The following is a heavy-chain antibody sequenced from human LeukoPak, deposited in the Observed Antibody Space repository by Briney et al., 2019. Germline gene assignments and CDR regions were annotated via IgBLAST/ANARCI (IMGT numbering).Heavy chain of an antibody. CDR2: IYSGGST. Sequence: GGSLRLSCAASGFTVSSNYMSWVRQAPGKGLEWVSVIYSGGSTDYADSVKGRFTISRDNSKNTLYLQMNSLRAEDTAIYYCARDLNNGSYHWFDPWGQGTLVTVSS. CDR3: ARDLNNGSYHWFDP. J-gene: IGHJ5*02. V-gene: IGHV3-66*01. CDR1: GFTVSSNY. D-gene: IGHD1-26*01.